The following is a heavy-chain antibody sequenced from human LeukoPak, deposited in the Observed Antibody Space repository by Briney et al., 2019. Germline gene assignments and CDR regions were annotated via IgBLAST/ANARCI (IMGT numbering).Heavy chain of an antibody. J-gene: IGHJ6*04. CDR1: GGSFSGYY. CDR2: INHSGST. D-gene: IGHD2-2*01. Sequence: SETLSLTCAVYGGSFSGYYWSWIRQPPGKGLEWIGEINHSGSTNYNPSLKSRVTISVDTSKNRFSLKLSSVTAADTAVYYCASAPGYCSSTSCYAMSYYYYYGMDVWGKGTTVTVSS. V-gene: IGHV4-34*01. CDR3: ASAPGYCSSTSCYAMSYYYYYGMDV.